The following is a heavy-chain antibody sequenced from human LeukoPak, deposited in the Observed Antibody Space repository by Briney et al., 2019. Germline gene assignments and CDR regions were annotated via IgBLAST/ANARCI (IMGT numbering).Heavy chain of an antibody. V-gene: IGHV3-30*18. CDR3: AKVDIVATIDAGRLVDY. CDR1: GFTFSSYG. Sequence: GRSLRLSCAASGFTFSSYGMQWFRQAPDKGLEWVAAISNDGSNKYYADSVKGRFTMSRDNSKNTLYLQMNSLRAEDTAVCYCAKVDIVATIDAGRLVDYWGQGTLVTVSS. D-gene: IGHD5-12*01. J-gene: IGHJ4*02. CDR2: ISNDGSNK.